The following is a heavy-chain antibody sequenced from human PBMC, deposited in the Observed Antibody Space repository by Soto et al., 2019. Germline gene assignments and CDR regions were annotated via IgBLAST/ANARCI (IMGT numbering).Heavy chain of an antibody. CDR1: GDSVSSNSAA. CDR2: TYYRSKWYN. V-gene: IGHV6-1*01. Sequence: SQTLALPCAISGDSVSSNSAACNFIRQSPSRGLEWLGRTYYRSKWYNDYAVSVKSRITINPDTSKNQFSLQLNSVTPEDTAVYYCAREVYSWFDPWGQGTLVTVSS. J-gene: IGHJ5*02. D-gene: IGHD4-4*01. CDR3: AREVYSWFDP.